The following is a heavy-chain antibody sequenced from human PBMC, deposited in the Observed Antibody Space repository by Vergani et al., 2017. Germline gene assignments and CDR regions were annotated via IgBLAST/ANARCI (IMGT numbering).Heavy chain of an antibody. V-gene: IGHV4-61*02. Sequence: QVQLQESGPGLVKPSQTLSLTCTVSGGSISSGCYYWSWIRQPAGKGLEWIGRIYTSGRTNYNPSLKSRVTISVDTSKNQFSLKLSSVTAADTAVYYCARGGRFGELTHDYWGQGTLVTVSS. J-gene: IGHJ4*02. CDR3: ARGGRFGELTHDY. D-gene: IGHD3-10*01. CDR1: GGSISSGCYY. CDR2: IYTSGRT.